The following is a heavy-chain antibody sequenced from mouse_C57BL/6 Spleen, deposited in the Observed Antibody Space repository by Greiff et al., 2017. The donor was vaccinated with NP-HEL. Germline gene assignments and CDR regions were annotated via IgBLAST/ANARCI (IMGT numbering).Heavy chain of an antibody. CDR3: ARVYYYGSNDY. V-gene: IGHV1-53*01. J-gene: IGHJ2*01. Sequence: QVQLQQSGTELVKPGASVKLSCKASGYTFTSYWMPWVKQRPGQGLEWIGNINPSNGGTNYNEKFKGKATLTVDNSSSTAYMQLSSLTSEDSAVYYCARVYYYGSNDYWGKGTTLTVSS. CDR1: GYTFTSYW. CDR2: INPSNGGT. D-gene: IGHD1-1*01.